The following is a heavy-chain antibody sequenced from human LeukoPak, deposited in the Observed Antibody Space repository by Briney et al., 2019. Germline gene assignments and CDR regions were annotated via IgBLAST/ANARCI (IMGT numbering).Heavy chain of an antibody. Sequence: GGSLRLSCAASGFTFSNFAMHWVRQAPGKGLEWVALISYDGSTKYNEDSVKGRFTTSRDDSKNTLYLQMNSLRAEDTAVYYCARVKEASAFDIWGQGTMVTVSS. CDR3: ARVKEASAFDI. CDR1: GFTFSNFA. J-gene: IGHJ3*02. CDR2: ISYDGSTK. D-gene: IGHD5-12*01. V-gene: IGHV3-30*04.